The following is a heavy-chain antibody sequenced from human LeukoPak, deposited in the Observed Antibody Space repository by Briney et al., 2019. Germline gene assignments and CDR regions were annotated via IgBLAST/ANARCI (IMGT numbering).Heavy chain of an antibody. CDR3: ARDSGNYLDAFDI. V-gene: IGHV3-23*01. D-gene: IGHD1-7*01. Sequence: GGSLRLSCAASGFTFSSYAMSWVRQAPGKGLEWVSAISGSGGSTYYADSVKGRFTISRDNSKNTLYLQMNSLRAEDTAVYYCARDSGNYLDAFDIWGQGTMVTVSS. J-gene: IGHJ3*02. CDR2: ISGSGGST. CDR1: GFTFSSYA.